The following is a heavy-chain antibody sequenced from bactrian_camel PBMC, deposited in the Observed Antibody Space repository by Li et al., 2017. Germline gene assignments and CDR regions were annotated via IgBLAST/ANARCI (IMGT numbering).Heavy chain of an antibody. V-gene: IGHV3S40*01. CDR2: ITSLPSLFRAA. CDR3: AARLGFTANWGDWREPDY. Sequence: DVQLVESGGGLVQPGESLRLSCVASGITFSRHDMSWVRQAPGKEVEWVAGITSLPSLFRAASYADSVKGRFTISRDNVKNTVTLQMNYLSPEDTGTYYCAARLGFTANWGDWREPDYWGQGTQVTVS. J-gene: IGHJ4*01. CDR1: GITFSRHD. D-gene: IGHD5*01.